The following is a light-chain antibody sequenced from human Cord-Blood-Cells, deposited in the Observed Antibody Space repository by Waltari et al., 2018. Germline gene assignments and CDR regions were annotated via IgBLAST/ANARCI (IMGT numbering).Light chain of an antibody. V-gene: IGKV3-15*01. Sequence: IVMTHSLATLYVSPDERVDLSCRASQSVSSNLAWYQQKPGQAPRLLIYGASTRATGIPARFSGSGSGTEFTLTISSLQSEDFAVYYCQQYNNWPPLTFGGGTKVEIK. J-gene: IGKJ4*01. CDR1: QSVSSN. CDR3: QQYNNWPPLT. CDR2: GAS.